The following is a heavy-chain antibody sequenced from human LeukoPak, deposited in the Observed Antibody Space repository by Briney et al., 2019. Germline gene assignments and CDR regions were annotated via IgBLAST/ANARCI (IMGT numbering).Heavy chain of an antibody. CDR1: GFTFSDYY. Sequence: GGSLRLSCAVSGFTFSDYYMSWIRQAPGKGLEWVSYISSSGSTIYYADSVKGRFTISRDNAKNSLYLQMNSLRAEDTAVYYCARAHNYYYYYMDVWGKGTTVTVSS. CDR2: ISSSGSTI. J-gene: IGHJ6*03. V-gene: IGHV3-11*04. CDR3: ARAHNYYYYYMDV.